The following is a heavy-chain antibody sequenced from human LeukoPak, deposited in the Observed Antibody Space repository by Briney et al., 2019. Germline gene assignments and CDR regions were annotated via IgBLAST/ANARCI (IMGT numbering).Heavy chain of an antibody. D-gene: IGHD3-22*01. CDR3: ARTDSSGYYCNF. CDR1: GDSISSGGYY. CDR2: IYNSGST. Sequence: PSETLSLTCTVSGDSISSGGYYWSRIRQLPGKGLEWIGYIYNSGSTYYNPSLKSRVAISVDTSKKQFSLKMSSVTAADTAVYYCARTDSSGYYCNFWGQGTLVTVSS. V-gene: IGHV4-31*03. J-gene: IGHJ4*02.